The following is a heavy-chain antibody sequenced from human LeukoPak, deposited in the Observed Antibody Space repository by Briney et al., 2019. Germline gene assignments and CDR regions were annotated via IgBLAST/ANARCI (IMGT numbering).Heavy chain of an antibody. D-gene: IGHD3-22*01. J-gene: IGHJ4*02. V-gene: IGHV3-9*01. CDR2: ISWNSGSI. Sequence: SLRLSCAASGFTFDDYAMHWVRQAPGKGLEWVSGISWNSGSIGYADSVKGRFTTSRDNAKNSLYLQMNSLRAEDTALYYCAKDIGSYDSSGLDYWGQGTLVTVSS. CDR3: AKDIGSYDSSGLDY. CDR1: GFTFDDYA.